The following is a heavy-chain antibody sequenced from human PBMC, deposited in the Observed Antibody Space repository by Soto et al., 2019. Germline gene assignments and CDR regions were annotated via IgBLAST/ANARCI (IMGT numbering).Heavy chain of an antibody. CDR1: GFTFSSYG. D-gene: IGHD3-9*01. V-gene: IGHV3-33*01. Sequence: QVQLVESGGGVVQPGRSLRLSCAASGFTFSSYGMHWVRQAPGKGLEWVAVIWYDGSNKYYADSVKGRFTISRDNSKNTLYLQMNSLRAEDTAVYYCARGGHYDILTGYWSGLDYWGQGTLVTVSS. CDR3: ARGGHYDILTGYWSGLDY. J-gene: IGHJ4*02. CDR2: IWYDGSNK.